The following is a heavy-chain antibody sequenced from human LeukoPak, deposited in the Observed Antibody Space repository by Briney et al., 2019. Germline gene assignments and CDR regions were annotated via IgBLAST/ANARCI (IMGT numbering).Heavy chain of an antibody. D-gene: IGHD3-22*01. CDR1: GGSISSYY. J-gene: IGHJ4*02. CDR2: IYYSGST. V-gene: IGHV4-59*01. Sequence: PSETLSLTCTGSGGSISSYYWSWIRQPPGKELEWIGYIYYSGSTNYNPSLKSRVTISVDTSKNQFSLKLRSVTAADTAVYYCARVTGYVIEDYFDYWGQGTLVTVSS. CDR3: ARVTGYVIEDYFDY.